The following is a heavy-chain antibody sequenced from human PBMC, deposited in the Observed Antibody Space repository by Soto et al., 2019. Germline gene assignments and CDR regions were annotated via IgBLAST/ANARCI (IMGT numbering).Heavy chain of an antibody. J-gene: IGHJ4*02. D-gene: IGHD7-27*01. V-gene: IGHV4-39*01. CDR2: IYYSGST. Sequence: SETLSLTCTVSGGSISSSSYYWGWIRQPPGKGLEWIGSIYYSGSTYYNPSLKSRVTISVDTSKNQFSLKLSSVTAADTAVYYCARPNGDYWGQGTLVTVSS. CDR3: ARPNGDY. CDR1: GGSISSSSYY.